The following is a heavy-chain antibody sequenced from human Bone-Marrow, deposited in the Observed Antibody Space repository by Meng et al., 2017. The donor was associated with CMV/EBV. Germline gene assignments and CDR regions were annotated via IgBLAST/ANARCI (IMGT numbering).Heavy chain of an antibody. J-gene: IGHJ4*02. V-gene: IGHV4-39*07. CDR3: ARGSTFDQPGLDY. CDR1: GGSISSSSYY. CDR2: IYYSGST. D-gene: IGHD6-6*01. Sequence: SETLSLTCTVSGGSISSSSYYWGWIRQPPGKGLEWIGSIYYSGSTNYTPSLKSRVTISVDTSKNQFSLKLSSVTAADTAVYYCARGSTFDQPGLDYWGQGTLVTVSS.